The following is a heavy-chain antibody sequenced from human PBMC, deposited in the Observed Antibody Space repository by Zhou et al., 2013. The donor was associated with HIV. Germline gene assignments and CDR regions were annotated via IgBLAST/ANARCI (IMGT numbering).Heavy chain of an antibody. V-gene: IGHV1-8*03. CDR2: MNPNSGKT. Sequence: QLVQSGVEVKKPGASVKVSCKASGYTFTSYGISWVRQAPGQGLEWMGWMNPNSGKTGYAQKFQGRVTITRNTSISTAYMELSSLRSEDMAVYYCARGWGWFANYYYYMDVWGKGTTVTVSS. CDR1: GYTFTSYG. D-gene: IGHD3-10*01. CDR3: ARGWGWFANYYYYMDV. J-gene: IGHJ6*03.